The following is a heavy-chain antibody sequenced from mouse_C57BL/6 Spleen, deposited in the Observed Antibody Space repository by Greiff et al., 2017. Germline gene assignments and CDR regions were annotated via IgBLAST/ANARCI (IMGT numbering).Heavy chain of an antibody. CDR3: ASYYSIYYYAMDY. J-gene: IGHJ4*01. CDR2: ISYDGSN. CDR1: GYSITSGYY. D-gene: IGHD2-5*01. V-gene: IGHV3-6*01. Sequence: ESGPGLVKPSQSLSLTCSVTGYSITSGYYWNWIRQFPGNKLEWMGYISYDGSNNYNPSLKNRISITRDTSKNQFFLKLNSVTTEDTATYYCASYYSIYYYAMDYWGQGTSVTVSS.